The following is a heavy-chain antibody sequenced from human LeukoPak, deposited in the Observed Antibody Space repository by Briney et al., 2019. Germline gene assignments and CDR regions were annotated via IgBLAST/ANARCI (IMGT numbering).Heavy chain of an antibody. Sequence: GGSLRLSCAASGFTFSDYYMSWIRQAPGKGLEWISYISNSGTTIYYSDSVRGRFTISRDNAKNSLYLQMNSLRAEDTAVYYCARDAYYFGSGSYVDYWGQGTLVTVSS. J-gene: IGHJ4*02. V-gene: IGHV3-11*04. D-gene: IGHD3-10*01. CDR3: ARDAYYFGSGSYVDY. CDR1: GFTFSDYY. CDR2: ISNSGTTI.